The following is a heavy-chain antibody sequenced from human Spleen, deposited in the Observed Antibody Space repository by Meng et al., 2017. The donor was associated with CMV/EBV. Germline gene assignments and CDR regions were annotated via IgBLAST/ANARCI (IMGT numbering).Heavy chain of an antibody. CDR1: GGSFSGYY. D-gene: IGHD3-22*01. CDR2: INHSGST. J-gene: IGHJ4*02. Sequence: QVQAQQWGAGLLKPSATLALTCAVYGGSFSGYYWSWIRQPPGKGLEWIGEINHSGSTNYNPSLKSRVTISVDTSKNQFSLKLSSVTAADTAVYYCARGPDYYDSSGQGGDYWGQGTLVTVSS. V-gene: IGHV4-34*01. CDR3: ARGPDYYDSSGQGGDY.